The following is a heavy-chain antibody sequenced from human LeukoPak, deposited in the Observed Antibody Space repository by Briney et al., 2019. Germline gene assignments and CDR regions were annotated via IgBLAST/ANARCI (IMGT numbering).Heavy chain of an antibody. Sequence: SETLSLTCAVYGGSFSGYYWSWIRQPPGKGLEWIGEINHSGSTNYNLSLKSRVTISVDTSKNQFSLKLSSVTAADTAVYYCARGPWIQLWSVPFDYWGQGTLVTVSS. D-gene: IGHD5-18*01. J-gene: IGHJ4*02. CDR1: GGSFSGYY. CDR2: INHSGST. CDR3: ARGPWIQLWSVPFDY. V-gene: IGHV4-34*01.